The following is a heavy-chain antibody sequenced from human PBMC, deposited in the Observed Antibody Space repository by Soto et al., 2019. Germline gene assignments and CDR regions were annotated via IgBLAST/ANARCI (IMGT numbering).Heavy chain of an antibody. D-gene: IGHD1-26*01. CDR2: MNPNSGNT. J-gene: IGHJ3*02. V-gene: IGHV1-8*01. CDR3: ERDGELNDVFNI. Sequence: GASVKVSCKASGYTFTSYDINWVRQATGQGLEWMGWMNPNSGNTGYAQKLQGRVTMTRNTSISTAYMELSSLRSEDTAVYYCERDGELNDVFNIWGQGTMVTVSS. CDR1: GYTFTSYD.